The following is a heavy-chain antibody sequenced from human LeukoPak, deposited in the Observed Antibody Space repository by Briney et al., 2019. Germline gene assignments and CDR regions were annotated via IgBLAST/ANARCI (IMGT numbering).Heavy chain of an antibody. CDR1: GYTFTSYG. J-gene: IGHJ6*02. Sequence: ASVKVSCKASGYTFTSYGISWVRQAPGQGLEWMGWISAYNGNTNYAQKLQGRVTMTTDTSTSTAYMELRSLRPDDTAVYYCAREKRQYYDFWSGYSTGYHYYGMDVWGQGTTVTVSS. CDR2: ISAYNGNT. CDR3: AREKRQYYDFWSGYSTGYHYYGMDV. D-gene: IGHD3-3*01. V-gene: IGHV1-18*01.